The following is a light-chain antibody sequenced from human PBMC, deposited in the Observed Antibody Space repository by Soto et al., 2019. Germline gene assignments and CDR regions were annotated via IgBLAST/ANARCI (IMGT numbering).Light chain of an antibody. CDR3: MEATQCPYT. J-gene: IGKJ2*01. Sequence: DIVMTQTPLSSPVTLGQPASISCRSSQSLVDSDGNTYLTWLQQRPGQPPRHLISDISNRFSGVPDRFSGSGAGTDFTLTISRAEAEDVVVYYCMEATQCPYTFGQGTKLEIK. CDR1: QSLVDSDGNTY. V-gene: IGKV2-24*01. CDR2: DIS.